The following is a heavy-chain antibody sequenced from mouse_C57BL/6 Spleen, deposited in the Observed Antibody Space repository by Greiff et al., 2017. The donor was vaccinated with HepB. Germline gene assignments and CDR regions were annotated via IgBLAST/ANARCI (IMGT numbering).Heavy chain of an antibody. J-gene: IGHJ4*01. D-gene: IGHD2-5*01. CDR1: GFTFSSYA. CDR2: ISDGGSYT. CDR3: ARDRGYSNYDYYAMDY. Sequence: EVKLVESGGGLVKPGGSLKLSCAASGFTFSSYAMSWVRQTPEKRLEWVATISDGGSYTYYPDNVKGRFTISRDNAKNNLYLQMSHLKSEDTAMYYCARDRGYSNYDYYAMDYWGQGTSVTVSS. V-gene: IGHV5-4*01.